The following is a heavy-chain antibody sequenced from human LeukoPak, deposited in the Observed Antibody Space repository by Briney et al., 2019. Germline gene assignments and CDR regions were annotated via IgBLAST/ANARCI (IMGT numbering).Heavy chain of an antibody. J-gene: IGHJ3*02. CDR3: AIRGPSRSLFGFDI. CDR2: ISPLLGAG. Sequence: ASVKVSCKASGGIFTKYVFHWVRQAPGQGPEWVGEISPLLGAGNYAQRFQGRVTITADTSTGTAYMELNSLKSEDTAVYYCAIRGPSRSLFGFDIWGQGTMVTVSS. CDR1: GGIFTKYV. V-gene: IGHV1-69*06. D-gene: IGHD2-2*01.